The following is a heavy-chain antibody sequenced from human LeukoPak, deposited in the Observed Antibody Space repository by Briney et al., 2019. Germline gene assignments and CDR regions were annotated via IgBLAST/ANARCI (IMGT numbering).Heavy chain of an antibody. CDR3: ARDLYRIVVVPHYFDY. CDR2: IRYDGSIK. Sequence: GGSLRLSCAASGFTFSDYGMDWVRQAPGKGLEWVAFIRYDGSIKYYTDSVKDRFTISRDNSRNTLYLQMNSLRAEDTAVYYCARDLYRIVVVPHYFDYWGQGTLVTVSS. CDR1: GFTFSDYG. V-gene: IGHV3-30*02. D-gene: IGHD3-22*01. J-gene: IGHJ4*02.